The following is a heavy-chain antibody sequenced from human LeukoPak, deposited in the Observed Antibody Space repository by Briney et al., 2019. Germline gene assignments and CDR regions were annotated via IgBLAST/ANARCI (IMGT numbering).Heavy chain of an antibody. D-gene: IGHD4-17*01. J-gene: IGHJ5*01. CDR2: IYYSGST. V-gene: IGHV4-30-4*01. Sequence: SETLSLTCTVSGGSISSYYWSWIRQPPGKGLEWIGYIYYSGSTYYNPSLKSRVTISVDTSKNQFSLKLSSVTAADTAVYFCARETLTPSRWFDPWGQGTLVTVSS. CDR3: ARETLTPSRWFDP. CDR1: GGSISSYY.